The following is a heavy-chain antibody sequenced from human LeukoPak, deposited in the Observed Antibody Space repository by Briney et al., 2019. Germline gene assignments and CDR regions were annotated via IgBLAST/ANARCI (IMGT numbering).Heavy chain of an antibody. Sequence: GGSLRLSCVVSGITFSNAWMNWVRQTPGKGLEWVSVLYRDDTTYYADSVKGRFTISRDNSKNTLYLQMNSLRAEDTAVYYCAKQGWEYGDLWDYWGQGTLVTVSS. CDR3: AKQGWEYGDLWDY. CDR1: GITFSNAW. V-gene: IGHV3-53*01. CDR2: LYRDDTT. D-gene: IGHD4-17*01. J-gene: IGHJ4*02.